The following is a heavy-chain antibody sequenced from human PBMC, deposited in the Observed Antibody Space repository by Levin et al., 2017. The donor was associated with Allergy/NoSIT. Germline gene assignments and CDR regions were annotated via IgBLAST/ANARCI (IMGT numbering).Heavy chain of an antibody. J-gene: IGHJ5*02. D-gene: IGHD3-3*01. Sequence: GESLKISCKGSGYSFTSYWIGWVRQMPGKGLEWMGIIYPGDSDTRYSPSFQGQVTISADKSISTAYLQWSSLKASDTAMYYCARHRSSTIFGVVISGGNWFDPWGQGTLVTVSS. V-gene: IGHV5-51*01. CDR3: ARHRSSTIFGVVISGGNWFDP. CDR2: IYPGDSDT. CDR1: GYSFTSYW.